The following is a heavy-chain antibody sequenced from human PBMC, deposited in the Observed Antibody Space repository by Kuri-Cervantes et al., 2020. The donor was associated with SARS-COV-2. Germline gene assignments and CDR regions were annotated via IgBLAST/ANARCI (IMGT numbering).Heavy chain of an antibody. D-gene: IGHD2-8*01. J-gene: IGHJ4*02. Sequence: SETLSLTCSVSGYSISGSYYWGWIRQPPGKGREWIGSIYHSGSTYYNPSLKGRVTISVDTSKNQFSLKLSSVTAADTAVYYCASRLGGMRSYYFDYWGQGTLVTVSS. CDR2: IYHSGST. V-gene: IGHV4-38-2*02. CDR1: GYSISGSYY. CDR3: ASRLGGMRSYYFDY.